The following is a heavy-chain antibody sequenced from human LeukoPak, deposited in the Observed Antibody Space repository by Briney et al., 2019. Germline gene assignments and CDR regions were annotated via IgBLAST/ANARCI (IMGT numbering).Heavy chain of an antibody. D-gene: IGHD3-3*01. V-gene: IGHV3-7*01. CDR2: IKQDGSEK. Sequence: GGSLRLSCAASGFTFSTSWMTWVRQAGGKGLEWVANIKQDGSEKYYVDSVKGRFAVSRDNAKNSLYLQMNSLRAEDTAVYYCARAQSGFWSGYCFDYWGQGTLVTVSS. J-gene: IGHJ4*02. CDR1: GFTFSTSW. CDR3: ARAQSGFWSGYCFDY.